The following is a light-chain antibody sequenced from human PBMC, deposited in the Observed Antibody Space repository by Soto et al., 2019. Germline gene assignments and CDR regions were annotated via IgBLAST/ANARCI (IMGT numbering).Light chain of an antibody. J-gene: IGKJ1*01. V-gene: IGKV3-15*01. CDR1: QSVSSN. CDR3: QQYNNPTV. CDR2: AAS. Sequence: EIVMTQSPATLSVSPGERATLSCRASQSVSSNLAWYQQKPGQAPRLLIYAASTRATGTPARCSGSGSGTEFPLTISSLQAEVFAVYYCQQYNNPTVFGQGTKVDIK.